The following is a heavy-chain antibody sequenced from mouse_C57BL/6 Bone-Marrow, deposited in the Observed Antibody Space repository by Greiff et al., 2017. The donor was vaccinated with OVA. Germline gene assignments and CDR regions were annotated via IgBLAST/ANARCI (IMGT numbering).Heavy chain of an antibody. J-gene: IGHJ3*01. V-gene: IGHV1-82*01. CDR3: ASRRWFPSFAY. Sequence: QVQLQQSGPELVKPGASVKISCKASGYAFSSSWMNWVKQRPGKGLGWIGRIYPGDGDTNYNGKFKGKATLTADKSSSTAYMQLSSLTSEDSAVYFCASRRWFPSFAYWGQGTLVTVSA. CDR1: GYAFSSSW. D-gene: IGHD2-3*01. CDR2: IYPGDGDT.